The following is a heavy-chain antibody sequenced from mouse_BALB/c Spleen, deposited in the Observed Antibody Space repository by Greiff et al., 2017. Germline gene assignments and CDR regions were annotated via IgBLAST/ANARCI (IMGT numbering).Heavy chain of an antibody. CDR1: GFTFSSYG. Sequence: EVKLVESGGGLVQPGGSLKLSCAASGFTFSSYGMAWVRQTPDKRLELVATINSNGGSTYYPDSVKGRFTISRDNAKNTLYLQMSSLKSYDTAMYYCARECNWDYWGQGTTLTVSS. V-gene: IGHV5-6-3*01. CDR2: INSNGGST. D-gene: IGHD4-1*01. J-gene: IGHJ2*01. CDR3: ARECNWDY.